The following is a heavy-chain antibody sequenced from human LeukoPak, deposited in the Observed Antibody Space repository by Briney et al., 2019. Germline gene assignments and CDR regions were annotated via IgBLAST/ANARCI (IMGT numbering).Heavy chain of an antibody. V-gene: IGHV3-7*01. Sequence: GGSLRLSCAVSGFTFTGHWMSWVRQAPGKGLEWVANIKQDGSEKYYVDSVKGRFTISRDNAKNSLYLQMNSLRAEDTAVYYCARCPYDSSGYYYVPSYFDYWGQGTLVTVSS. CDR3: ARCPYDSSGYYYVPSYFDY. D-gene: IGHD3-22*01. J-gene: IGHJ4*02. CDR2: IKQDGSEK. CDR1: GFTFTGHW.